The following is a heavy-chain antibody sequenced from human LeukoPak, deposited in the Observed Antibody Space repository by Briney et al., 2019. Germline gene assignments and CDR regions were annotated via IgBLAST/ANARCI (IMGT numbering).Heavy chain of an antibody. D-gene: IGHD5-24*01. CDR1: GLTFSNAW. CDR2: IKSKTDGGTA. CDR3: NVQLPRFTGYFDY. V-gene: IGHV3-15*01. Sequence: GGSLRLSCAASGLTFSNAWMSWVRQAPGKGLQWVGRIKSKTDGGTADYATPGRGRFFISRDDSKNIMYLQMDSLETDDTAVYYCNVQLPRFTGYFDYWGQGSLVTVSS. J-gene: IGHJ4*02.